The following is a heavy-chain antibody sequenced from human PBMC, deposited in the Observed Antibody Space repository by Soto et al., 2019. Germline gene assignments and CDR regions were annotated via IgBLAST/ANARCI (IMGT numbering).Heavy chain of an antibody. CDR2: MNPNSGNT. V-gene: IGHV1-8*01. J-gene: IGHJ3*02. CDR3: ARDDLDHRDAFDI. D-gene: IGHD1-1*01. CDR1: GYTFTSYD. Sequence: ASVKVSCKASGYTFTSYDINWVRQATGQGLEWMGWMNPNSGNTGYAQKFQGRVTMTRNTSISTAYMELSSQRSEDTAAYYCARDDLDHRDAFDIWGQGTMVTVSS.